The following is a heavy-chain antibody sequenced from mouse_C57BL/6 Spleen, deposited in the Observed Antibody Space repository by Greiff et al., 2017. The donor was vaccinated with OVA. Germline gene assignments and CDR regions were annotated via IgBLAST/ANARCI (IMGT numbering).Heavy chain of an antibody. V-gene: IGHV1-64*01. CDR3: ASQYDFYAMDY. CDR1: GYTFTSYW. CDR2: IHPNSGST. D-gene: IGHD2-10*02. Sequence: QVQLQQPGAELVKPGASVKLSCKASGYTFTSYWMHWVKQRPGQGLEWIGMIHPNSGSTNYNEKFKSKATLTVDKSSSTAYMQLSNLTSEDSAVYYCASQYDFYAMDYWGKVASVTVA. J-gene: IGHJ4*01.